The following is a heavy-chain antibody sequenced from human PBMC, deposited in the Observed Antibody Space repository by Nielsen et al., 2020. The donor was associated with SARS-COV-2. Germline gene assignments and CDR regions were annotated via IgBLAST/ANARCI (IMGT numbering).Heavy chain of an antibody. J-gene: IGHJ6*02. CDR2: ISYDGSNK. Sequence: WLRQPPGKGLEWVAVISYDGSNKYYADSVKGRFTIPRDNSKNTLYLQMNSLRAEDTAVYYCARARYYYDSSGYYAGLNYGMDVWGQGTTVTVSS. D-gene: IGHD3-22*01. V-gene: IGHV3-30-3*01. CDR3: ARARYYYDSSGYYAGLNYGMDV.